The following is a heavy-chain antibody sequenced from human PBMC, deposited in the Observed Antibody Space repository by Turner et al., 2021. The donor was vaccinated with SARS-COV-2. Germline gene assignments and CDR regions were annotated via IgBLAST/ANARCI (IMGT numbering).Heavy chain of an antibody. CDR3: ASSSGYSGSWYLKH. CDR1: GFTVSSNY. CDR2: IYSGGST. Sequence: EVQLVESGGGLVQPGGSLRLSCSASGFTVSSNYMSWVRQAPGKGLEGVSVIYSGGSTYYADSVKGRFTISRHNSKNTLYLQMNSLRAEDTAVYYCASSSGYSGSWYLKHWGQGTLVTVSS. J-gene: IGHJ4*02. D-gene: IGHD6-13*01. V-gene: IGHV3-53*04.